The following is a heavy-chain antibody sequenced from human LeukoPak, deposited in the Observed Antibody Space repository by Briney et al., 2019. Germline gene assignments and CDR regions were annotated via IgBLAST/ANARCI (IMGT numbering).Heavy chain of an antibody. CDR2: IRASGGST. Sequence: GGSLRLSCAASGFTFSSFAMIWVRQAPGKGLEWVSAIRASGGSTYNADSVKGRFTISRDNSRNTVSLQMSSLRAEDTAVYYCAKGDNSGYEAIGAPDIWGQGTMVTVSS. CDR3: AKGDNSGYEAIGAPDI. V-gene: IGHV3-23*01. CDR1: GFTFSSFA. D-gene: IGHD5-12*01. J-gene: IGHJ3*02.